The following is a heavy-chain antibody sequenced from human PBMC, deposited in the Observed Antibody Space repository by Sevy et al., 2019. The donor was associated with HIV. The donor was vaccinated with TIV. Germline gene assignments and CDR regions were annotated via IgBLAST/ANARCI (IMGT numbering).Heavy chain of an antibody. CDR1: GYTFSDYY. CDR3: AREGFPLAAVTGVNSGVDY. J-gene: IGHJ4*02. D-gene: IGHD2-21*02. CDR2: INVNSGGT. V-gene: IGHV1-2*02. Sequence: ASVKVSCKASGYTFSDYYMHWVRQAPGQGLEWMGWINVNSGGTNYARDFRGRVTMARDTSISTAYIELIGLKFDDTAVYYGAREGFPLAAVTGVNSGVDYWGQGTLVTVSS.